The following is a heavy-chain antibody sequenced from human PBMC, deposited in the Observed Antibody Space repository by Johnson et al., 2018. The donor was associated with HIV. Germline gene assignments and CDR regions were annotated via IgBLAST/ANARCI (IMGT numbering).Heavy chain of an antibody. CDR1: GFTFADFA. V-gene: IGHV3-43D*03. CDR2: ISWDGGRT. CDR3: AKDPPGS. D-gene: IGHD1-26*01. Sequence: EVHLVESGGVVVQPGGSLRLSCVASGFTFADFAMHWVRQAPGKGLEWVSLISWDGGRTYYADSVKGRFTISRDNRKNSLYLQMNSLRPEDTALYYCAKDPPGSWGQGTMVTVSS. J-gene: IGHJ3*01.